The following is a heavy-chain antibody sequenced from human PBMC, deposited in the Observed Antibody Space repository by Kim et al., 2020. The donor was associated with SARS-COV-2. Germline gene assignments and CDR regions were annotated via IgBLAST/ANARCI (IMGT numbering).Heavy chain of an antibody. D-gene: IGHD3-22*01. Sequence: ASVKVSCKASGYTFTSYGISWVRQAPGQGLEWMGWISAYNGNTNYAQKLQGRVTMTTDTSTSTAYMELRSLRSDDTAVYYRARDRPYYYDSSGYHRPYFDYWGQGTLVTVSS. V-gene: IGHV1-18*01. CDR1: GYTFTSYG. CDR2: ISAYNGNT. CDR3: ARDRPYYYDSSGYHRPYFDY. J-gene: IGHJ4*02.